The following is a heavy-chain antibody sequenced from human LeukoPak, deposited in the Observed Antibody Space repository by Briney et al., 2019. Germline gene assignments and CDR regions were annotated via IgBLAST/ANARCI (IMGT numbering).Heavy chain of an antibody. Sequence: ASVKVSCKASGYTLTSYGISWVRQAPGQGLEWMGWISAYNGNTNYAQKLQGRVTMTTDTSTSTAYMELRSLRSDDTAVYYCARDRIVAAAGTRLWFDPWGQGTLVTVSS. J-gene: IGHJ5*02. CDR1: GYTLTSYG. CDR2: ISAYNGNT. V-gene: IGHV1-18*01. D-gene: IGHD6-13*01. CDR3: ARDRIVAAAGTRLWFDP.